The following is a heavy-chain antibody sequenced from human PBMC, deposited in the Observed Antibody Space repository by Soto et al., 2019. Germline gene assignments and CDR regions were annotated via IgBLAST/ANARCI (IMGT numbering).Heavy chain of an antibody. D-gene: IGHD2-15*01. CDR2: IYYSGLT. CDR1: GGSVSSGRYY. V-gene: IGHV4-61*01. J-gene: IGHJ5*01. CDR3: VRTPTSPRRFDS. Sequence: SETLSLTCTVSGGSVSSGRYYWSWIRQPPGKGLEWIGYIYYSGLTNYSPSLKSRVSISIDTSKNQFSLILSSVTAADTAVYYCVRTPTSPRRFDSWGQGTLVTVSS.